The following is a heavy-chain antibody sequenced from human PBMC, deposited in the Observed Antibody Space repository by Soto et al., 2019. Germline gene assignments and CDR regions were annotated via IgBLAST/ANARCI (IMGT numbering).Heavy chain of an antibody. CDR2: ISCYNGNT. CDR3: ARVVVGATYFDY. CDR1: GYTFTSYG. V-gene: IGHV1-18*04. D-gene: IGHD1-26*01. J-gene: IGHJ4*02. Sequence: ASVKVSCKASGYTFTSYGITWVLQAPGQGLEWMGCISCYNGNTNYAQKFQGRVTMTTDTSTSTAYMELRSLRSDDTAVYYCARVVVGATYFDYWGLGTLVTVSS.